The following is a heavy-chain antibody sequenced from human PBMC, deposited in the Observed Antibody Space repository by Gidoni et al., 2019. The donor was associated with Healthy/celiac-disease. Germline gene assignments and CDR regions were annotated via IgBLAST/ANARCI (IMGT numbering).Heavy chain of an antibody. J-gene: IGHJ4*02. Sequence: QVQRVESGGGVVQPGKSLRPPVAALGFTLRCFVLTWVRPAPGKGLEWVAVIWYDGSNKYYADSVKGRFTISRDNSKNTLYLQMNSLRAEDTAVYYCARPTYGDYEMGGNGFDYWGQGTLVTVSS. D-gene: IGHD4-17*01. V-gene: IGHV3-33*01. CDR3: ARPTYGDYEMGGNGFDY. CDR1: GFTLRCFV. CDR2: IWYDGSNK.